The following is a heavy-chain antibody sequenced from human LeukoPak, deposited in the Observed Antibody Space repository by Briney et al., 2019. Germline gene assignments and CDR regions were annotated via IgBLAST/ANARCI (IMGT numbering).Heavy chain of an antibody. CDR1: GSSITSSNYY. CDR3: ARIAYSSSTDY. V-gene: IGHV4-39*07. CDR2: IYYSGRT. Sequence: SETLSLTCTVSGSSITSSNYYWGCMRQPPGKGLECIGSIYYSGRTYYKSSLKSRVTISVDTSNNQFSLKLNSVTAADTAVYYCARIAYSSSTDYWGQGTLVTVSS. D-gene: IGHD6-6*01. J-gene: IGHJ4*02.